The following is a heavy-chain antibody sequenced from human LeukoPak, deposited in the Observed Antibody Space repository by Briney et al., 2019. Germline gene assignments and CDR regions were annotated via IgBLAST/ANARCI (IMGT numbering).Heavy chain of an antibody. D-gene: IGHD1-14*01. Sequence: GGSLRLSCAASGFTFSSYAMHWVRQAPSKGLEWVAVISYDGSNKYYADSVKGRFTISRDHSKNTLYLQMNSLRAEDTAVYYCARTGTNAWFDSWGQGTLVTVSS. J-gene: IGHJ5*01. V-gene: IGHV3-30-3*01. CDR2: ISYDGSNK. CDR3: ARTGTNAWFDS. CDR1: GFTFSSYA.